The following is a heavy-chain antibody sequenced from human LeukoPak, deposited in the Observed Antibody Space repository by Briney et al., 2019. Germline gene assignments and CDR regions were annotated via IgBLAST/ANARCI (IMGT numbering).Heavy chain of an antibody. Sequence: SETLSLTCTVSGGSISSSSYYWGWIRQPPGKGLEWIGSIYYSGSTYYNPSLKSRVAISVDTSKNQFSLKLSSVTAADTAVYYCARNNWFYGMDVWGQGTTVTVSS. V-gene: IGHV4-39*01. CDR2: IYYSGST. J-gene: IGHJ6*02. D-gene: IGHD1-1*01. CDR3: ARNNWFYGMDV. CDR1: GGSISSSSYY.